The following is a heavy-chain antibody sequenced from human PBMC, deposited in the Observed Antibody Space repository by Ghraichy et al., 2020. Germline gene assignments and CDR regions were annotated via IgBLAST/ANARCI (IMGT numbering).Heavy chain of an antibody. CDR2: IYYSGST. CDR1: GGSISSGGYY. J-gene: IGHJ5*02. D-gene: IGHD2-2*01. V-gene: IGHV4-31*03. CDR3: ASRYCSSTSCSNWFDP. Sequence: SETLSLTCTVSGGSISSGGYYWSWIRQHPGKGLEWIGYIYYSGSTYYNPSLKSRVTISVDTSKNQFSLKLSSVTAADTAVYYCASRYCSSTSCSNWFDPWGQGTLVTVSS.